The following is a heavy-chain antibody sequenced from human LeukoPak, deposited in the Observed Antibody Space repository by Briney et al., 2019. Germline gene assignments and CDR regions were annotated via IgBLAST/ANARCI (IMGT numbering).Heavy chain of an antibody. Sequence: ASVKVSCKASGGTFSSYTISWVRQAPGQGLEWMGRIIPILGIANYAQKFQGRVTITADKSTSTAYVELSSLRSEDTAVYYCASSTGTYYYYYGMDVWGQGTTVTVSS. V-gene: IGHV1-69*02. CDR2: IIPILGIA. CDR3: ASSTGTYYYYYGMDV. D-gene: IGHD1-1*01. CDR1: GGTFSSYT. J-gene: IGHJ6*02.